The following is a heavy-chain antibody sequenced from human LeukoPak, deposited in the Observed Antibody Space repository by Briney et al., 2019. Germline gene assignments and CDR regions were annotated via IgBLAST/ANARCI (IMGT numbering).Heavy chain of an antibody. J-gene: IGHJ4*02. V-gene: IGHV3-9*01. CDR2: ISWNSGYI. CDR1: GFTFDNYA. Sequence: GGSLRLSCAASGFTFDNYAMHWVRQAPGKGLEWLSIISWNSGYIGYADSVKGRFTISRDNAKKSLDLQMNSLRAEDTAFYYCAKVRGTYSSGYFFDYWSQGTLVTVSS. CDR3: AKVRGTYSSGYFFDY. D-gene: IGHD6-19*01.